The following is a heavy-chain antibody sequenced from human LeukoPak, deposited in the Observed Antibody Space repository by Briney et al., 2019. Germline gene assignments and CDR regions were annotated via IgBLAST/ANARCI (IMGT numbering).Heavy chain of an antibody. CDR2: ISGSDNDT. CDR3: AKDPMTTVTTVDSD. D-gene: IGHD4-17*01. V-gene: IGHV3-23*01. Sequence: GGSLRLSCAASGFTFSSFSMNWVRQAPGKGLEWVSTISGSDNDTYYADSVKGRFSISRDNSKNTLYLQMNSLRAEDTAVYYCAKDPMTTVTTVDSDWGQGTLVTVSS. J-gene: IGHJ4*02. CDR1: GFTFSSFS.